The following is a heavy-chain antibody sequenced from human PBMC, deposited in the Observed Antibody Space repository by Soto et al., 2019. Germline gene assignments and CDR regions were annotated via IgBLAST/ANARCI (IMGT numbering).Heavy chain of an antibody. J-gene: IGHJ4*02. CDR1: GFTFSSYS. CDR2: ISSSSSTI. Sequence: LRLSCAASGFTFSSYSMNWVRQAPGKGLEWVSYISSSSSTIYYADSVKGRFTISRDNAKNLLYLQMNSLRDEDTAVYYCARDGLAYYYDSSGYYLGYWGQGTLVTVSS. CDR3: ARDGLAYYYDSSGYYLGY. D-gene: IGHD3-22*01. V-gene: IGHV3-48*02.